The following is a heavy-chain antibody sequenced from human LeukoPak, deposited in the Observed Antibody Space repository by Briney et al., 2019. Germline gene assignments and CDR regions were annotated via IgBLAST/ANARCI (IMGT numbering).Heavy chain of an antibody. CDR3: ARVYSSGWYSSDY. CDR2: INHSGST. J-gene: IGHJ4*02. D-gene: IGHD6-19*01. CDR1: GGSFSGYY. V-gene: IGHV4-34*01. Sequence: SETLSLTCAVYGGSFSGYYWSWIRQPPGKGLEWIGEINHSGSTNYNPSLKSRATISVDTSKNQFSLKLSSVTAADTAVYYCARVYSSGWYSSDYWGQGTLVTVSS.